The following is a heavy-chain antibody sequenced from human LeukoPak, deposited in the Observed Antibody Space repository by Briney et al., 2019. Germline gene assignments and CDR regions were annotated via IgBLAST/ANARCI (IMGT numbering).Heavy chain of an antibody. CDR2: IYSGGST. CDR3: SGAYDSSGGPLDY. Sequence: GGSLRLSCAASGFTVSSNYMSWVRQAPGKGLEWVSVIYSGGSTYYADSVKGRFTISRDNSKNTLYLQMNSLRAEGTAVYYCSGAYDSSGGPLDYWGQGTLVTVSS. J-gene: IGHJ4*02. D-gene: IGHD3-22*01. CDR1: GFTVSSNY. V-gene: IGHV3-66*01.